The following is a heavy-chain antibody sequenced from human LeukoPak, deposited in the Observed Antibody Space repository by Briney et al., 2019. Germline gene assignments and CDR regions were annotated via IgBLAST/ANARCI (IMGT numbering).Heavy chain of an antibody. D-gene: IGHD5-18*01. J-gene: IGHJ6*03. V-gene: IGHV3-48*03. CDR2: ISSSGSTI. Sequence: GGSLRLSCAASGFTFSSYEMNWVRQAPGKGLEWVSYISSSGSTIYYADSVKGRFTISRDNAKNSLYLQMNSLRAEDTAVYYCAREVTQDTAMVRRSHYYYYMDVWGKGTTVTISS. CDR3: AREVTQDTAMVRRSHYYYYMDV. CDR1: GFTFSSYE.